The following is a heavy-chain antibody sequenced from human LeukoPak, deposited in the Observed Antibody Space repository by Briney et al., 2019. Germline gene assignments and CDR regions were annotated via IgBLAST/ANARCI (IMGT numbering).Heavy chain of an antibody. CDR3: AKAGMGDPRGIPNWFDP. D-gene: IGHD3-16*01. CDR2: ISHSGSS. CDR1: GGPFRGFF. Sequence: PSETLSLTCAVYGGPFRGFFWSWIRQAPGKGLEWIGEISHSGSSNYNPSLESRITISVDTSKSQFSLRLTSVTAADTAVYYCAKAGMGDPRGIPNWFDPWGQGTLVTVSS. J-gene: IGHJ5*02. V-gene: IGHV4-34*10.